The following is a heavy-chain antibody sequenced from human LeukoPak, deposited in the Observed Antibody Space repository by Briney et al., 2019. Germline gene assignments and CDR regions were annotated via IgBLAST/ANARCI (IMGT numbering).Heavy chain of an antibody. D-gene: IGHD3-22*01. Sequence: SVKVSCKASGGTFSSYAISWVRQAPGQGLEWMGGIIPIFGTANYAQKFQGRVTITADKSTSTAYMELSSLRSDDTAVYYCARTATMIVVPPDNWGQGTLVTVSS. CDR1: GGTFSSYA. V-gene: IGHV1-69*06. CDR3: ARTATMIVVPPDN. J-gene: IGHJ4*02. CDR2: IIPIFGTA.